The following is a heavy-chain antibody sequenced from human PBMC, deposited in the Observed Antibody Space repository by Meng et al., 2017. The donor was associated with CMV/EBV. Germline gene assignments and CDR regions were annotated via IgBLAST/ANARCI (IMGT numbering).Heavy chain of an antibody. CDR1: GGSFSGYY. J-gene: IGHJ4*02. D-gene: IGHD1-14*01. CDR2: INHSGST. Sequence: GSLRLSCAVYGGSFSGYYWSWIRQPPGKGLEWIGEINHSGSTNYNPSLKSRVTISVDTSKNQFYLKLSSVTAADTAVYYCASAKTMDYWGQGTLVTVSS. CDR3: ASAKTMDY. V-gene: IGHV4-34*01.